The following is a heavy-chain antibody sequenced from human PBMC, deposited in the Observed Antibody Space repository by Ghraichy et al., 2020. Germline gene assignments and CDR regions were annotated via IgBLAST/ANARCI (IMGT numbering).Heavy chain of an antibody. V-gene: IGHV3-21*01. CDR3: ARPLTHIVVVTGVLDAFDL. CDR1: GFTFSSYS. J-gene: IGHJ3*01. CDR2: ISSSSNYI. Sequence: GESLNISCAASGFTFSSYSMHWVRQTPGKGLEWVSSISSSSNYIYYADSMKGRFTISRDNAKNSLYLHMNSLRAEDTAVYYCARPLTHIVVVTGVLDAFDLWGQGTMVTVSS. D-gene: IGHD2-21*02.